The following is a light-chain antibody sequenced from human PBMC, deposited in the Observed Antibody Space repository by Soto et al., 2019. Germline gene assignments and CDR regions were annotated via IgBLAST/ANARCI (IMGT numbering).Light chain of an antibody. V-gene: IGLV2-14*01. J-gene: IGLJ2*01. CDR3: SSYTSSSTLVV. Sequence: QSVLTQPASVSGSSGQSITISCTGTSSDVGGYNYVSWDQQHPGKAPKLMIYAVSNRPSGVSNRFSGSKSGNTASLTISGLQAEDEADYYCSSYTSSSTLVVFGGGTKLTVL. CDR2: AVS. CDR1: SSDVGGYNY.